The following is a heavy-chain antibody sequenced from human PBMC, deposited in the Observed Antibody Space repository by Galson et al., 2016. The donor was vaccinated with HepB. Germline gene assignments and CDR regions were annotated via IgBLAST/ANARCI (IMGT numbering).Heavy chain of an antibody. CDR1: GFTFSDYY. Sequence: SLRLSCAASGFTFSDYYMTWMRLAPGKGLQWVPYISSSSRYTNYEDSVKGRVTISRDNAKHSLFLDMNSLLVEDTAVYYWARGGISNYYHGMDVWGQGTTVIVS. CDR3: ARGGISNYYHGMDV. D-gene: IGHD3-3*01. V-gene: IGHV3-11*06. J-gene: IGHJ6*02. CDR2: ISSSSRYT.